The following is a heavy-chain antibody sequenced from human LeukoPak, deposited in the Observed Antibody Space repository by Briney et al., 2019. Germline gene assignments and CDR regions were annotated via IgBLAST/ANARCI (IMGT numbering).Heavy chain of an antibody. Sequence: ASVKVSCKASGYTFTGYYMHWVRQAPGQGLEWMGWINPNSGGTNYAQKFQGRVTMTRDTSISTAYMELSRLRSDDTAVYYCARGGTTFYSRMPYAYWGQGTLVTVSS. J-gene: IGHJ1*01. V-gene: IGHV1-2*02. CDR2: INPNSGGT. CDR3: ARGGTTFYSRMPYAY. CDR1: GYTFTGYY. D-gene: IGHD2-2*01.